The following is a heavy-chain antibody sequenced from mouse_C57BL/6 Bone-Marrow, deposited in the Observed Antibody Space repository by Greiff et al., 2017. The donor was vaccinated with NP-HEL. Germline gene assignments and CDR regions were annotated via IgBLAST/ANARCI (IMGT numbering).Heavy chain of an antibody. CDR1: GFSLTSSG. V-gene: IGHV2-2*01. J-gene: IGHJ4*01. CDR3: ARRGAMDY. CDR2: IWSGGST. Sequence: QVQLQQSGPGLVQPSQSLSITCPVSGFSLTSSGVHWVRQPPGKGLAWLCVIWSGGSTDYNAAFISRLSISKDNSKSQVFIKMNSLQADDTAIYYCARRGAMDYWGQGTSVTVSS.